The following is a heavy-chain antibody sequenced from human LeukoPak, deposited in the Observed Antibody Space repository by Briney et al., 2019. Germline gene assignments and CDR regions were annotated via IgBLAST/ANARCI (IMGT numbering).Heavy chain of an antibody. Sequence: SETLSLTCTVSGGSISSYYWSWIRQPAGKGLEWIGYIYYSGSTNYNPSLKSRVTISVDTSKNQFSLKLSSVTAPDTAVYYCARASLNELLWFGEGNAFDIWGQGTMVTVSS. CDR1: GGSISSYY. D-gene: IGHD3-10*01. CDR3: ARASLNELLWFGEGNAFDI. CDR2: IYYSGST. V-gene: IGHV4-59*01. J-gene: IGHJ3*02.